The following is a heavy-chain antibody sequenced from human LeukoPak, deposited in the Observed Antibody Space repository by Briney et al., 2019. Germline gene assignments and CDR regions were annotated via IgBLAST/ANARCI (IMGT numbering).Heavy chain of an antibody. V-gene: IGHV1-2*06. Sequence: GASVKVSCKASGYTFTGYYMHWVRQASGQGLEWMGRINPNSGGTNYAQKFQGRVTMTRDTSISTAYMELSRLRSDDTAVYYCAREMATIEFDYWGQGTLVTVSS. J-gene: IGHJ4*02. D-gene: IGHD5-24*01. CDR2: INPNSGGT. CDR1: GYTFTGYY. CDR3: AREMATIEFDY.